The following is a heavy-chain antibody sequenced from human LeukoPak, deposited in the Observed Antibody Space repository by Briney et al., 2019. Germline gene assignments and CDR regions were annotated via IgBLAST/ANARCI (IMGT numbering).Heavy chain of an antibody. CDR3: ARNPGIAAAADY. V-gene: IGHV3-21*01. D-gene: IGHD6-13*01. CDR2: ISSSSSYI. Sequence: GGSLRLSCAASGVTFSSYSMNWVRQAPGKGLEWVSSISSSSSYIYYADSVKGRFTISRDNAKNSLYLQMNSLRAEDTAVYYCARNPGIAAAADYWGQGTLVTVSS. J-gene: IGHJ4*02. CDR1: GVTFSSYS.